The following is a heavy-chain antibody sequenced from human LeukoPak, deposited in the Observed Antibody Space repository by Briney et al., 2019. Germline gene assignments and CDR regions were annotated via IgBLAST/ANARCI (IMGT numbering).Heavy chain of an antibody. D-gene: IGHD3-16*01. CDR2: ISGSGGST. J-gene: IGHJ4*02. CDR3: AKDLTYYLGY. Sequence: HPGGSLRLSCAASGFTFSSYSMNWVRQAPGKGLEWVSAISGSGGSTYYADSVKGRFTISRDNSKNTLYLQMNSLRAEDTAVYYCAKDLTYYLGYWGQGTLVTVSS. V-gene: IGHV3-23*01. CDR1: GFTFSSYS.